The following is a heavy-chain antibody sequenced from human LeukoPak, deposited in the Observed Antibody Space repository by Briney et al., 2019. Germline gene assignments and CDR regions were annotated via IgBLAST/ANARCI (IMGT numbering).Heavy chain of an antibody. CDR3: ARHFTIFGVVVDDY. CDR1: GYTFTSYY. Sequence: ASVEVSCKASGYTFTSYYIHWVRQAPGQGLEWMGISNPSGGSTSYAQKFQGRVTMTRDTSTSTVYMELSSLRSEDTAVYYCARHFTIFGVVVDDYWGQGSLVTVSS. CDR2: SNPSGGST. D-gene: IGHD3-3*01. V-gene: IGHV1-46*01. J-gene: IGHJ4*02.